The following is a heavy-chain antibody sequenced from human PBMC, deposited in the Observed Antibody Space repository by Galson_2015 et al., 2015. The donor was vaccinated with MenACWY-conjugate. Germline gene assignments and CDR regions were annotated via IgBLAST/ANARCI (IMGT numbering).Heavy chain of an antibody. CDR3: ATTYSSPGYYYYMVV. V-gene: IGHV3-23*01. Sequence: SLRLSCAASGFTFSSYAMSWVRQAPGKGLEWVSAISGSGGNTYYADSVKGRFTISRDNSKNTLYLQINSLRAEDTAVYYCATTYSSPGYYYYMVVWCRGTAFTVSS. J-gene: IGHJ6*03. D-gene: IGHD5-18*01. CDR2: ISGSGGNT. CDR1: GFTFSSYA.